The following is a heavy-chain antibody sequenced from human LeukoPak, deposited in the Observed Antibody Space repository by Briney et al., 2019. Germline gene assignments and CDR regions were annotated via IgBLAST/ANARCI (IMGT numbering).Heavy chain of an antibody. CDR2: INTSGGST. CDR1: GYTFTSYY. D-gene: IGHD4-23*01. J-gene: IGHJ6*03. Sequence: ASVKVSCKASGYTFTSYYMHWVRQAPGQGLEWMGIINTSGGSTSYAQEFQGRVTMTRDTSTSTVYMELSSLRSEDTAVYYCARSYGGNSISYYMDVWGKGTTVTISS. V-gene: IGHV1-46*01. CDR3: ARSYGGNSISYYMDV.